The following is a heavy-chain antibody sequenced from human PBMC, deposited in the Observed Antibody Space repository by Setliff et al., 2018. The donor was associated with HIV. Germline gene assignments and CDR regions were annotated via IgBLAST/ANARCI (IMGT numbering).Heavy chain of an antibody. Sequence: SVKVSCKASEDTFNSYTIHWVRQTPGQGLEWMGRTIPVLSMSNFALKFQGRGSIFADKSTSTAYLGLNGLTSEDTAIYYCATSSGSGVAPFDNWGQGTWVTVS. J-gene: IGHJ4*02. D-gene: IGHD3-10*01. CDR2: TIPVLSMS. V-gene: IGHV1-69*02. CDR3: ATSSGSGVAPFDN. CDR1: EDTFNSYT.